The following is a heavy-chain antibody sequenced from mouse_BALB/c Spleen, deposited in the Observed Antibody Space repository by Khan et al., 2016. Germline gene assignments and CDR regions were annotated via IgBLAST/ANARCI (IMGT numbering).Heavy chain of an antibody. CDR3: ARSGGKYGFAD. V-gene: IGHV5-17*02. CDR2: ISSGSSTI. CDR1: AFTFSGFG. D-gene: IGHD2-1*01. Sequence: EVELVESGGGLVQPGGSRKLSCAASAFTFSGFGMHWVRQAPEKGLEWVAYISSGSSTIYYADTVKGRFTISRDNPKNTLFLQMTSLRSDDTAMYYCARSGGKYGFADWGQGTMVTVSA. J-gene: IGHJ3*01.